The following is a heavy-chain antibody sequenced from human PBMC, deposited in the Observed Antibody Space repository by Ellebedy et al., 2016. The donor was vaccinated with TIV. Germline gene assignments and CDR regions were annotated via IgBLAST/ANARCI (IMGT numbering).Heavy chain of an antibody. Sequence: GESLKISXAASGFTFSDYYMSWIRQAPGKGLEWVSYISSSGSTIYYADSVKGRFTISRDNAKNSLYLQMNSLRAEDTAVYYCARDRYSSGYYHTPDYWGQGTLVTVSS. CDR2: ISSSGSTI. V-gene: IGHV3-11*01. J-gene: IGHJ4*02. CDR1: GFTFSDYY. D-gene: IGHD3-22*01. CDR3: ARDRYSSGYYHTPDY.